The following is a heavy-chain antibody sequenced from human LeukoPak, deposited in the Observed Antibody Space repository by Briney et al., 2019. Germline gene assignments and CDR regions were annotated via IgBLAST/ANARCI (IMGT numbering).Heavy chain of an antibody. Sequence: ASVKVSCKASGYTFTGYYTHWVRQAPGQGLEWMGWINPNSGGTNYAQKFQGRVTMTRDTSISTAYMELSRLRSDDTAVYYCARVGTYYYDSSGYFYLDYWGQGTLVTVSS. CDR3: ARVGTYYYDSSGYFYLDY. V-gene: IGHV1-2*02. J-gene: IGHJ4*02. D-gene: IGHD3-22*01. CDR2: INPNSGGT. CDR1: GYTFTGYY.